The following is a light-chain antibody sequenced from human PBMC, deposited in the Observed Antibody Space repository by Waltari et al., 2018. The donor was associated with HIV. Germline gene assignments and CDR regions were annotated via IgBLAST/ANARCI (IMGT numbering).Light chain of an antibody. CDR3: AAWDDSLNGWV. Sequence: QSMLTQPPSESGTLRLRGTICSSGSNSNMGSNTVSWNQQLPGSATKLLIFRDNKRPAGVPDRFSGSKSGTSASLAISGLQSEDEAEYYCAAWDDSLNGWVFGGGTKLTVL. J-gene: IGLJ3*02. CDR2: RDN. CDR1: NSNMGSNT. V-gene: IGLV1-44*01.